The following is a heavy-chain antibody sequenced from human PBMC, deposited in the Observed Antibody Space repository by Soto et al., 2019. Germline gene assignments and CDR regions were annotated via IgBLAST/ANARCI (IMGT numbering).Heavy chain of an antibody. Sequence: ASVKVSCKASGYIFTGYYMHWVRQAPGQGLEWMGWINPNSGDTNYTQMFQGWVTMTRETSISTAYMELSRLRSDDTAVYYCATSRISIAVAGETEYYFDYWGQGTLVTVSS. CDR1: GYIFTGYY. CDR3: ATSRISIAVAGETEYYFDY. D-gene: IGHD6-19*01. CDR2: INPNSGDT. V-gene: IGHV1-2*04. J-gene: IGHJ4*02.